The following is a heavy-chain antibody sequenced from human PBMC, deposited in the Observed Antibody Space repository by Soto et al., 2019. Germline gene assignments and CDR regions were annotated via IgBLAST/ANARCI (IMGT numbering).Heavy chain of an antibody. CDR3: ARADRTLVTSYGLDV. Sequence: SEALSLTCAVSGGSFSVFYWTWIRQPPGEGLEWIGEINHSGTTNFNPSLRSRLTISLDSSKKHFSLKLTSMTAADAAVYYCARADRTLVTSYGLDVWGQGTTVTVSS. D-gene: IGHD2-21*02. CDR2: INHSGTT. J-gene: IGHJ6*02. CDR1: GGSFSVFY. V-gene: IGHV4-34*01.